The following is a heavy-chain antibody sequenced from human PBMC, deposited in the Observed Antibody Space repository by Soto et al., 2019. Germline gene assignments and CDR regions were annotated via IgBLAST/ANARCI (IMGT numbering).Heavy chain of an antibody. CDR1: GFTFSNAW. J-gene: IGHJ4*02. CDR2: IKSKSEEGTI. V-gene: IGHV3-15*01. D-gene: IGHD5-12*01. CDR3: TTAHPRGPDY. Sequence: GGSMRLSSAASGFTFSNAWMNWCRQAQGKGLEWVYLIKSKSEEGTIDYPAPVKGRFIISRDDSRNTLYLQMTSLKTEDTAVYYCTTAHPRGPDYWGQGTLVTVSS.